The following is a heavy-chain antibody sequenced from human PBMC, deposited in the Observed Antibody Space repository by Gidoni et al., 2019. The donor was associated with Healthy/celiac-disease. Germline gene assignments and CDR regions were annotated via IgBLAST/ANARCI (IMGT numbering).Heavy chain of an antibody. CDR2: ISSSSSTI. D-gene: IGHD5-12*01. V-gene: IGHV3-48*01. Sequence: EVQLVESGGGLVQPGGSLRLSCAASGFTFSSYSMNWVRQAPGKGLEWVSYISSSSSTIYYADSVKGRFTISRDNAKNSLYLQMNSLRAEDTAVYYCASGKRWLQLGVDYWGQGTLVTVSS. CDR1: GFTFSSYS. J-gene: IGHJ4*02. CDR3: ASGKRWLQLGVDY.